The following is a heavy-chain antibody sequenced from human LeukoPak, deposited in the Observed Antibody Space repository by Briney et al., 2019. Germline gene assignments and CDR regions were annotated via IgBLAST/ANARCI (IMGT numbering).Heavy chain of an antibody. Sequence: GGSLRLSCVASGFTFSSYWMHWVRQDPRKGLVWVSRISGDGRNINYADSVRGRFTISRDNSKNTLYLQMNSLRAEDTAVYYCARDFTSTTVMDYGMDVWGQGTTVTVSS. J-gene: IGHJ6*02. V-gene: IGHV3-74*01. D-gene: IGHD4-17*01. CDR3: ARDFTSTTVMDYGMDV. CDR1: GFTFSSYW. CDR2: ISGDGRNI.